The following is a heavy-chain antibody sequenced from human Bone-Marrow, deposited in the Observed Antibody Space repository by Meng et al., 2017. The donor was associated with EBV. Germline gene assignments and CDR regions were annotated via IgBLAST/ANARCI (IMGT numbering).Heavy chain of an antibody. D-gene: IGHD6-19*01. CDR2: FLPILGAT. J-gene: IGHJ5*02. CDR3: ARDGIAVPGRSNWFDP. V-gene: IGHV1-69*06. Sequence: KKRGPLVKSSVTALGNIFSNFAFTWVRQCPGKGLEWRGGFLPILGATNYAQKFKGRLTITADKSTTTAFMELRSLRVDDTAVYFCARDGIAVPGRSNWFDPWGQGTLVTVSS. CDR1: GNIFSNFA.